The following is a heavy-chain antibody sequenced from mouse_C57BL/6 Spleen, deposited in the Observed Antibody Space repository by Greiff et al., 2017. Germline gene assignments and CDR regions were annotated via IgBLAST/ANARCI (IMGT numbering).Heavy chain of an antibody. CDR3: ASLNYGTPFAY. CDR2: INPGSGGT. J-gene: IGHJ3*01. CDR1: GYAFTNYL. V-gene: IGHV1-54*01. Sequence: QVQLQQSGAELVRPGTSVKVSCKASGYAFTNYLIEWVKQRPGQGLEWIGVINPGSGGTNYNEKFKGKATLTADKSSSNAYMQLSSLTSEDSAVYFCASLNYGTPFAYWGQGTLVTVSA. D-gene: IGHD1-1*01.